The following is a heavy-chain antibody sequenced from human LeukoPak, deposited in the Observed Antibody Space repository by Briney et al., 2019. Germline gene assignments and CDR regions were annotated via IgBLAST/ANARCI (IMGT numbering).Heavy chain of an antibody. CDR2: IYSGGST. D-gene: IGHD2/OR15-2a*01. CDR3: ARDAGFYSGQYDFADY. J-gene: IGHJ4*02. CDR1: GFTVSSNY. Sequence: PGGSLRLSCAASGFTVSSNYMSWVRQAPGKGLEWVSVIYSGGSTYYADSVKGRFTISRDNSKNTLYLQMNSLRAEDTAVYYCARDAGFYSGQYDFADYWGQGTLVTVSS. V-gene: IGHV3-53*01.